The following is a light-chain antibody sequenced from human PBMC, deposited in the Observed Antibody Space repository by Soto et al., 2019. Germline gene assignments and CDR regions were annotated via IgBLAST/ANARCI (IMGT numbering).Light chain of an antibody. CDR1: QSVLYSSNKKNY. J-gene: IGKJ2*01. Sequence: DIVMTQSPDSLAVSLGERATINCKSSQSVLYSSNKKNYLAWYQQKPGQPPKLLIYWASTRESGIPDRFSGGGSGTDFTLTISSRQAEDVAVYYCQQYYTTPPYTFGQGTKLEIK. CDR3: QQYYTTPPYT. V-gene: IGKV4-1*01. CDR2: WAS.